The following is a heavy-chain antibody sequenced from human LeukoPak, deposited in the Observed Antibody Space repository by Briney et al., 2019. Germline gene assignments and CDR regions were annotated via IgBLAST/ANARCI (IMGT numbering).Heavy chain of an antibody. J-gene: IGHJ4*02. CDR1: GFTFTNYL. D-gene: IGHD4-23*01. CDR3: ARADTRGNAVSDY. Sequence: PGGSLRLSCAASGFTFTNYLTHWVRQAPGEGLMWVSRINSDGSSTSYADSVKGRFTISRDNAKNTLYLQMNSLRAEDTAVYYCARADTRGNAVSDYWGQGALVTVSS. CDR2: INSDGSST. V-gene: IGHV3-74*01.